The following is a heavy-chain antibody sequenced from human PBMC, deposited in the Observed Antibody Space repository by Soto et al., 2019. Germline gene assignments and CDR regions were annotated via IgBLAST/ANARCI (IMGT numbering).Heavy chain of an antibody. CDR1: GCTFSRYG. CDR3: ARDPSEGRVGNWFES. D-gene: IGHD2-2*01. CDR2: ISSSTSYV. Sequence: WLPLRLSCAASGCTFSRYGMNWLRQAPGKGLEWVASISSSTSYVYYADSVKGRFSTSRDNAKNILYLEMYALRTEDTAVYYCARDPSEGRVGNWFESWGQGTLVTVSS. V-gene: IGHV3-21*01. J-gene: IGHJ5*01.